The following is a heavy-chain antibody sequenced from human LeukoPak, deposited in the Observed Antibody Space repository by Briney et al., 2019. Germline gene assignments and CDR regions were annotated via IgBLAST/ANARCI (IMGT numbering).Heavy chain of an antibody. J-gene: IGHJ6*02. CDR3: ARVGSRVEDYGGYYYYGMDV. D-gene: IGHD4-23*01. CDR2: ISSSSSYI. V-gene: IGHV3-21*01. CDR1: GFTFSSYS. Sequence: GGSLRLSCAASGFTFSSYSMNWVRQAPGKGLEWVSSISSSSSYIYYADSVKGRFTISRDNAKNSLYLQMNSLRAEDTAVYYCARVGSRVEDYGGYYYYGMDVWGQGTTVTVSS.